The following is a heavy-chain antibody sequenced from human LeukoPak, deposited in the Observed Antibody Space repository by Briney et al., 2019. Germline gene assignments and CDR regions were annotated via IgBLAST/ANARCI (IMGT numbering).Heavy chain of an antibody. Sequence: SETLSLTCTVSGGSISSGGYSWSWIRQHPGKGLEWIGYIYYSGSTYYNPSLKSRVTISVDTSKNQFSLKLSSVTAADTAVYYCARLGGVYYYDSSGRRFDYWGQGTLVTVSS. CDR3: ARLGGVYYYDSSGRRFDY. CDR2: IYYSGST. V-gene: IGHV4-31*03. J-gene: IGHJ4*02. CDR1: GGSISSGGYS. D-gene: IGHD3-22*01.